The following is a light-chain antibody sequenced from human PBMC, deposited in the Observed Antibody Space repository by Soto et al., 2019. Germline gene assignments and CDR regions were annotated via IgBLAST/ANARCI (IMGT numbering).Light chain of an antibody. CDR2: QAS. CDR1: QSISSW. V-gene: IGKV1-5*03. J-gene: IGKJ1*01. Sequence: DIRMTQSPSTLSSSVGDRVTITCRASQSISSWLAWHQQKPGGAPTLLIYQASTLGSGVPSRFSGSGSGTEFTLTISSLQPDDFAAYYCQHYNTYSWTFGQGTKVEIK. CDR3: QHYNTYSWT.